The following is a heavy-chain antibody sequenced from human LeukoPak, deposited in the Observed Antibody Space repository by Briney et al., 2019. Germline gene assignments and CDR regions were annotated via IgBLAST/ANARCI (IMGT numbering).Heavy chain of an antibody. CDR2: INHSGST. J-gene: IGHJ3*02. V-gene: IGHV4-34*01. CDR1: GGSFSGYY. Sequence: SETLSLTCAVYGGSFSGYYWSWIRQPPGKGLEWIGEINHSGSTNYNPSPKSRVTISVDTSKNQFSLKLISVTAADTAVYYCARRVPHYYDSSGWDAFDIWGQGTMVTVSS. D-gene: IGHD3-22*01. CDR3: ARRVPHYYDSSGWDAFDI.